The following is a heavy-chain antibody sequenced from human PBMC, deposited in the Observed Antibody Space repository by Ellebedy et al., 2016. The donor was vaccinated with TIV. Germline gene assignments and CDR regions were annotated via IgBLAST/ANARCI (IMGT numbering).Heavy chain of an antibody. CDR2: IKQDGSEI. V-gene: IGHV3-7*01. CDR3: ARYGGGNPFWY. Sequence: GESLKISCAASGFTFSSYWMSWVRQAPGKGLEWVANIKQDGSEIYHLDSVKGRFTISRDNAKNSLYLQMNSLRVEDTAVFYCARYGGGNPFWYWGQGTRVTVSS. D-gene: IGHD4-23*01. J-gene: IGHJ4*02. CDR1: GFTFSSYW.